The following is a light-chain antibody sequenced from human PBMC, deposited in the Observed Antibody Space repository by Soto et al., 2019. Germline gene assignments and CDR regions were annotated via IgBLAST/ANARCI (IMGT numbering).Light chain of an antibody. CDR3: QQRINWPLT. CDR1: QRVSSN. J-gene: IGKJ4*01. V-gene: IGKV3-15*01. CDR2: GAS. Sequence: EIVMTHSPATLSVSPGERATLSCRASQRVSSNLAWYQQKPGQAPRLLLYGASTRATGIPARFSGSGSGTEFTLTISSLQSEDFAVYYCQQRINWPLTFGGGTKVDIK.